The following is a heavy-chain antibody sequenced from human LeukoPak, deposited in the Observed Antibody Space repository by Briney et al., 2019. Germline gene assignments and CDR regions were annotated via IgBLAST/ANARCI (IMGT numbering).Heavy chain of an antibody. D-gene: IGHD6-13*01. CDR2: ISYDGSNK. J-gene: IGHJ6*02. CDR1: GFAFSSYG. CDR3: ARDSSPPMDV. V-gene: IGHV3-30*03. Sequence: GRSLRLSCAASGFAFSSYGMHWVRQAPGKGLEWVAVISYDGSNKYYADSVKGRFTISRDNAKNSLYLQMNSLRAEDTAVYYCARDSSPPMDVWGQGTTVTVSS.